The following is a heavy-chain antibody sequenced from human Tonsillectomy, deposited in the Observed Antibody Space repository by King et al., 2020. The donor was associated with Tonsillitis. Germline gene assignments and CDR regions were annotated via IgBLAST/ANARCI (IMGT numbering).Heavy chain of an antibody. D-gene: IGHD2-2*01. CDR2: INHIGST. CDR1: GGSFSGYY. J-gene: IGHJ5*02. V-gene: IGHV4-34*01. CDR3: ARRPQDIVVVPAANPLNWFDP. Sequence: VQLQQWGAGLLKPSEPLSLTCAVYGGSFSGYYWSWIRQPPGKGLEWIGEINHIGSTNHNPSLKSRVTISVDTSKNQFSLKLSSVTAADTAVYYCARRPQDIVVVPAANPLNWFDPWGQGTLVTVSS.